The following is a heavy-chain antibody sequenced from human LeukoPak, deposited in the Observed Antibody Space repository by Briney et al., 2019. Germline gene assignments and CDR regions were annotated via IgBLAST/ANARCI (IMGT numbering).Heavy chain of an antibody. CDR3: AKDASRYYYDSSGSSYYFDY. Sequence: GMSLRLSCAASGFTFSTYGMHWVRQAPGKGLEWMAAISYDGSDKYYADSVKGRFTISRDNSKNTLYLQMNSLRAEDTAVYYCAKDASRYYYDSSGSSYYFDYWGQGTLVTVSS. CDR1: GFTFSTYG. D-gene: IGHD3-22*01. V-gene: IGHV3-30*18. J-gene: IGHJ4*02. CDR2: ISYDGSDK.